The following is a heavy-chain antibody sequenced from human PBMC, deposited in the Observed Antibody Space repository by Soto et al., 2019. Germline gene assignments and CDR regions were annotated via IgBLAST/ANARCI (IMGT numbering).Heavy chain of an antibody. J-gene: IGHJ3*02. CDR2: ISGSGVNA. CDR3: AKGGTILIFCGGDCHTDAFDM. D-gene: IGHD2-21*02. V-gene: IGHV3-23*01. CDR1: GFTFSNYT. Sequence: GGSLRLSCAASGFTFSNYTMGWVRQAPGTGLEWVSSISGSGVNAYYADSVRGRFTISRDNSKNTVYLQMRSLRADDTAVYYCAKGGTILIFCGGDCHTDAFDMWGQGTMVTVSS.